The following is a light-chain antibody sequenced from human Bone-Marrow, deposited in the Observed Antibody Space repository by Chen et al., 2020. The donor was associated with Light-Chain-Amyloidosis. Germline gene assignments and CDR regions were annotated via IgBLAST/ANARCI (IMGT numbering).Light chain of an antibody. V-gene: IGLV3-10*01. Sequence: SYELTQPPSVSVSPVHTARLTCSGDALPKKYAYWYQQKSGQAPVLVSYEDSKRPAGIPERCSGSSSGKMATLTISGAQVEDEADYYCYSTDSSGNLLVFGGGTKLTVL. J-gene: IGLJ2*01. CDR3: YSTDSSGNLLV. CDR2: EDS. CDR1: ALPKKY.